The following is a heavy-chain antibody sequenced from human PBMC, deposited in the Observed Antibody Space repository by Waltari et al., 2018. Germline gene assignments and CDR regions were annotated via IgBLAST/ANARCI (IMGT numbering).Heavy chain of an antibody. CDR2: IYYSGST. V-gene: IGHV4-39*07. Sequence: QLQLQESGPGLGKPSETLSLTCTVSGGSISSSSYYWGWIRQPPGKGLEWIGSIYYSGSTYYNPSLKSRVTISVDTSKNQFSLKLSSVTAADTAVYYCASPGGELFRVVQGGVFDYWGQGTLVTVSS. CDR1: GGSISSSSYY. D-gene: IGHD3-10*01. J-gene: IGHJ4*02. CDR3: ASPGGELFRVVQGGVFDY.